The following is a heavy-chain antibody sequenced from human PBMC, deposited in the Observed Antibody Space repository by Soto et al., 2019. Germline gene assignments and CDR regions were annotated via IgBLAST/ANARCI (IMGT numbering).Heavy chain of an antibody. CDR2: IYPGDSDT. V-gene: IGHV5-51*01. Sequence: GESLNISCEGSGYSFTNYWIGWVRQMPGKGLEWMGIIYPGDSDTRYSPSFQGQVTISADKSISTAYLQWSSLKASDTAIYYCARQDGRDLYYFDYWGQGTQVTVSS. CDR1: GYSFTNYW. CDR3: ARQDGRDLYYFDY. D-gene: IGHD2-21*02. J-gene: IGHJ4*02.